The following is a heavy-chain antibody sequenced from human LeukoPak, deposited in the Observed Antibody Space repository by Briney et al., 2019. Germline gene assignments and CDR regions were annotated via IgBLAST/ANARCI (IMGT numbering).Heavy chain of an antibody. Sequence: GGSLRLSCTASGFNFGSDAMHWVRQAPGKGLEWVAFIWSDGSNDHYADSVKGRFTISRDNSKNTVCLQMNSLRVEDTAVYYCARDPSGSGWSLSDWGQGTPVTVS. CDR2: IWSDGSND. CDR3: ARDPSGSGWSLSD. J-gene: IGHJ4*02. D-gene: IGHD6-19*01. V-gene: IGHV3-33*01. CDR1: GFNFGSDA.